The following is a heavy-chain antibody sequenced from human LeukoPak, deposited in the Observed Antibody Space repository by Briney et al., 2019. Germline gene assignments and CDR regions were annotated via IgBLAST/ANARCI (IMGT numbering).Heavy chain of an antibody. J-gene: IGHJ5*02. CDR3: ARVRGYSYGRYNWFDP. CDR1: GGSITSSSHY. V-gene: IGHV4-39*07. D-gene: IGHD5-18*01. CDR2: ISYTGNA. Sequence: SETLSLTCTVSGGSITSSSHYWGWIRQPPGQGLEWIGSISYTGNAYYNPSLMSRVTISVDTSKNQFSLKLSSVTAADTAVYYCARVRGYSYGRYNWFDPWGQGTLVTVSS.